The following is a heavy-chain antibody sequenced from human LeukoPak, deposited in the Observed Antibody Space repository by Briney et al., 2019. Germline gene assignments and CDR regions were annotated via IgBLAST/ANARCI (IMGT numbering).Heavy chain of an antibody. V-gene: IGHV1-18*01. Sequence: ASVKVSCKTSGYTFTSYGISWARQAPGQGLEWVGCMSVRDDNARYAQNLQGRITMSKDTSTSTAYMELRNLRSDDTTVYYCARDPGVASYDYWGLGTLVTVSS. J-gene: IGHJ4*02. D-gene: IGHD3-3*01. CDR3: ARDPGVASYDY. CDR1: GYTFTSYG. CDR2: MSVRDDNA.